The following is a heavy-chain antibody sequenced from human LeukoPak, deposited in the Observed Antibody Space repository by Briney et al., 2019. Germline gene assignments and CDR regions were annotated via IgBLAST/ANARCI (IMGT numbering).Heavy chain of an antibody. CDR3: TSYRAEYFQH. CDR2: ISSSGSYI. J-gene: IGHJ1*01. CDR1: GFTFSTYS. Sequence: GGSLRLSCAASGFTFSTYSMNWVRQAPGEGLEWVSSISSSGSYIYYADSVKGRFTISRDNAKNSLYLQVNSLRAEDTAVYYCTSYRAEYFQHWGQGTLVTVSS. V-gene: IGHV3-21*01.